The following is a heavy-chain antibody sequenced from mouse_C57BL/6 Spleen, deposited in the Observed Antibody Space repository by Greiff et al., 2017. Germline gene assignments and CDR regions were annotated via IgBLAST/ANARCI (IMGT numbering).Heavy chain of an antibody. D-gene: IGHD1-1*01. V-gene: IGHV5-9-1*02. CDR1: GFTFSSYA. Sequence: EVQLVESGEGLVKPGGSLKLSCAASGFTFSSYAMSWVRQTPVKRLEWVAYISSGGDYIYYADTVKGRFTISRDNARNTLYLQMSSLKSEDTAMYYCTRDYYGSSYHYAMDYWGQGTSVTVSS. CDR3: TRDYYGSSYHYAMDY. CDR2: ISSGGDYI. J-gene: IGHJ4*01.